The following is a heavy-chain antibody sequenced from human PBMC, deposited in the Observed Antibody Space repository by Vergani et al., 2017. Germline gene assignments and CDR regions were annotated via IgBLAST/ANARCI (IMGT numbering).Heavy chain of an antibody. D-gene: IGHD2-15*01. CDR3: TRSQEGYCSGGSCYSGDY. CDR1: GFTFSGSA. V-gene: IGHV3-73*02. CDR2: IRSKANSYAT. Sequence: EVQLVESGGGLVQTGGSLKLSCAASGFTFSGSAMHWVRQASGKGLEWVGRIRSKANSYATAYAASVKGRFTISRDDSKNTAYLQMNSLKTEDTAVYYCTRSQEGYCSGGSCYSGDYWGQGTLVTVSS. J-gene: IGHJ4*02.